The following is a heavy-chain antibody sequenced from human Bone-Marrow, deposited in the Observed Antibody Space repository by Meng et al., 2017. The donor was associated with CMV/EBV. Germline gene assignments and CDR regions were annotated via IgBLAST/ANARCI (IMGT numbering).Heavy chain of an antibody. CDR1: GYTFTDYY. J-gene: IGHJ4*02. Sequence: ASVKVSCKASGYTFTDYYMHWVRQAPGQGLEWMGWINPNSGGTNYAQKFRGRVTMTRHTSITTAYMELSRLRSDDTAVYYCARDPVLPAALGYWGQGTLVTVSS. V-gene: IGHV1-2*02. D-gene: IGHD2-2*01. CDR3: ARDPVLPAALGY. CDR2: INPNSGGT.